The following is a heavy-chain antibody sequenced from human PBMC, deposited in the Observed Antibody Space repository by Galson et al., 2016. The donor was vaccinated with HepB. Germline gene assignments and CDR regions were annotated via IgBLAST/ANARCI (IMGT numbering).Heavy chain of an antibody. CDR3: ARGTRDSGQNYYWYFDL. CDR1: GGTFSNYC. D-gene: IGHD6-19*01. Sequence: SVKVSCKASGGTFSNYCISWVRQAPGQGLEWMGGIVPIHGTADYAQKFQGRITITADQSTSTAYMELSSEDTAVYYCARGTRDSGQNYYWYFDLWGRGTLVTVSS. V-gene: IGHV1-69*10. CDR2: IVPIHGTA. J-gene: IGHJ2*01.